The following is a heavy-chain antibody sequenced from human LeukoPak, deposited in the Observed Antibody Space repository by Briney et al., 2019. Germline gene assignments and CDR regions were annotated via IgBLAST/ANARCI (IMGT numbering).Heavy chain of an antibody. J-gene: IGHJ5*02. Sequence: GASVNVSCKASGYTFTSYDINWVRQATGQGLEWMGWMNPNSGNTGYAQKFQGRVTMTRNTSISTAYMELSSLRSEDTAAYYCARGRYDSSGYYHNWFDPWGQGTLVTVSS. D-gene: IGHD3-22*01. CDR3: ARGRYDSSGYYHNWFDP. CDR1: GYTFTSYD. CDR2: MNPNSGNT. V-gene: IGHV1-8*01.